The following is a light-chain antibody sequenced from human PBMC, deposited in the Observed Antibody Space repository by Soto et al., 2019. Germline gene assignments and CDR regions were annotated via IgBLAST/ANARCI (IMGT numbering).Light chain of an antibody. CDR3: QQRGDWPRST. V-gene: IGKV3-11*01. CDR1: QSVTNS. CDR2: NGS. Sequence: EVVLTQSPATLSLSAGERATLSCRASQSVTNSLAWYQQKPGQPPRLLIYNGSSRATGIPARFSGSGSGTDFTLTNSSLEPEDFAIYYCQQRGDWPRSTFGQGTKVDI. J-gene: IGKJ1*01.